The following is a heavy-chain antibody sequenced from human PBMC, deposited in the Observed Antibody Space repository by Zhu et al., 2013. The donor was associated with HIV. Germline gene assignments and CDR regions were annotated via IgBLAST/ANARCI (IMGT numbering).Heavy chain of an antibody. CDR2: IIPIFHTA. Sequence: QVQLVQSGAEVKKPGSSVKVSCKASGGTFSSYVINWVRQAPGQGLEWMGGIIPIFHTASYAQKFQGRVTITADESTNTSYMELSSLRSEDTAVYYCATEDYCSGGSCYDYWGQGTLVTVSS. CDR3: ATEDYCSGGSCYDY. D-gene: IGHD2-15*01. V-gene: IGHV1-69*01. CDR1: GGTFSSYV. J-gene: IGHJ4*02.